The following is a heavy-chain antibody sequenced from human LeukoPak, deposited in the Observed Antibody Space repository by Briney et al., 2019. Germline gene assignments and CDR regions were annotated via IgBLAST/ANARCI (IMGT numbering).Heavy chain of an antibody. CDR2: IIPILGIA. Sequence: GASVKVSRKASGGTFSSYTISWVRQAPGQGLEWMGRIIPILGIANYAQKFQGRVTITADKSTSTAYMELSSLRSEDTAVYYCARGVTYCGGDCYSGGYYYYYMDVWGKGTTVTVSS. V-gene: IGHV1-69*02. J-gene: IGHJ6*03. D-gene: IGHD2-21*01. CDR3: ARGVTYCGGDCYSGGYYYYYMDV. CDR1: GGTFSSYT.